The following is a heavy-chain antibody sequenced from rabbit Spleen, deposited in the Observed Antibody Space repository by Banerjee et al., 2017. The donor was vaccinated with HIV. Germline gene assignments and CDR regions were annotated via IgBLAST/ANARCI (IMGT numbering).Heavy chain of an antibody. J-gene: IGHJ4*01. D-gene: IGHD8-1*01. CDR3: TRDGAGGSYFAL. Sequence: QEQLVESGGGLVQPGGSLTLSCKVSGFDFSSYWMSWVRQAPGKGLEWIGYIDPIFGITYYANWVNGRFSISRENAQNTVFLQMTSLTAADTATYFCTRDGAGGSYFALWGPGTLVTVS. CDR2: IDPIFGIT. CDR1: GFDFSSYW. V-gene: IGHV1S47*01.